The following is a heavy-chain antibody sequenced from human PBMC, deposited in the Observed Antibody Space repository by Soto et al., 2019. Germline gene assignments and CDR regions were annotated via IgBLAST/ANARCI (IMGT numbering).Heavy chain of an antibody. D-gene: IGHD3-22*01. CDR2: ISAYNGNT. CDR1: GYTFTSYG. V-gene: IGHV1-18*01. Sequence: VQLVQSGAEVKKPGASVKVCCKASGYTFTSYGISWVRQAPGQGLEWMGWISAYNGNTNYAQKLQGRVTMTTDTSTSTAYMELRSLRSDDTAVYYCAKTPHTGTMIAYYYGMDVWGQGTTVTVSS. J-gene: IGHJ6*02. CDR3: AKTPHTGTMIAYYYGMDV.